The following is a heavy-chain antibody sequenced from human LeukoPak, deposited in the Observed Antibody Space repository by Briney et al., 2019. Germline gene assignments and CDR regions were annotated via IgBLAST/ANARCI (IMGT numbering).Heavy chain of an antibody. CDR2: MNPNSGNT. J-gene: IGHJ6*03. D-gene: IGHD3-10*01. CDR1: GYTFTSYD. V-gene: IGHV1-8*01. Sequence: AASVKVSCKASGYTFTSYDINWVRQATGQGLEWMGWMNPNSGNTGYAQKFQGRVTMTRNTSISTAYMELSSLRSEDTAVYYCAIRYGSGEKYYYYYYMDVWGKGTTVTVSS. CDR3: AIRYGSGEKYYYYYYMDV.